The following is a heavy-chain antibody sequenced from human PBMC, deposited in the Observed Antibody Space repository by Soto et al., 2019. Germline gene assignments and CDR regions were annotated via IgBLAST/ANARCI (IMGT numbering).Heavy chain of an antibody. CDR3: ARDSEGGAINDY. Sequence: GGSVRLSCAASGFIFSSYAMHWVRQAPGKGLAWMAVISYDGSTKYYAYSVKGRFTISRDNSKNTLYLQINRLRAEDTAVYYWARDSEGGAINDYWGQGSLVTVSS. D-gene: IGHD3-16*02. J-gene: IGHJ4*02. V-gene: IGHV3-30*14. CDR1: GFIFSSYA. CDR2: ISYDGSTK.